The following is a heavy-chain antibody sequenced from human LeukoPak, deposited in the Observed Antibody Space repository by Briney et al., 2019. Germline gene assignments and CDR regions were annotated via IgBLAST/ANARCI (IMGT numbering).Heavy chain of an antibody. V-gene: IGHV3-23*01. J-gene: IGHJ4*02. D-gene: IGHD6-19*01. CDR2: ISGSGGST. Sequence: HPGGSLRLSCAASGFTFSTYAMSWVRQAAGKGLEWVSGISGSGGSTYYADSVKGRFTISRDNTKNTLFLQMNSLRAEDTAVYYCAKARYFSGWLIDYWGQGTLVTVSS. CDR3: AKARYFSGWLIDY. CDR1: GFTFSTYA.